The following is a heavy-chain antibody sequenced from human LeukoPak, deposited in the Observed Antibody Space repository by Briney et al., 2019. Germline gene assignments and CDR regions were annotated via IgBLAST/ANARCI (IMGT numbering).Heavy chain of an antibody. D-gene: IGHD5-18*01. CDR2: MNPNSGNT. J-gene: IGHJ4*02. CDR3: ARAKRGYSYGYYHYFDY. V-gene: IGHV1-8*01. Sequence: ASVKVSCKASGYTFTSYDINWVRQATGQGLEWMGWMNPNSGNTGYAQKFQGRVTMTRNTSISTAYTELSSLRSEDTAVYYCARAKRGYSYGYYHYFDYWGQGTLVTVSS. CDR1: GYTFTSYD.